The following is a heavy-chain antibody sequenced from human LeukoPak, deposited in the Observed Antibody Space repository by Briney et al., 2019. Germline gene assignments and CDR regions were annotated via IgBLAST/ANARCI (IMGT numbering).Heavy chain of an antibody. CDR2: IKQDGSAK. CDR1: GFTFSSFW. Sequence: GGSLRLSCAASGFTFSSFWMSWVRQAPGKGLEWVANIKQDGSAKFYVDSVKGRFTISRDNAKNSLYLQMNSLRAEDTAVYYCARGRYSSSSGDFDYWGQGTLVTVSS. J-gene: IGHJ4*02. D-gene: IGHD6-6*01. CDR3: ARGRYSSSSGDFDY. V-gene: IGHV3-7*01.